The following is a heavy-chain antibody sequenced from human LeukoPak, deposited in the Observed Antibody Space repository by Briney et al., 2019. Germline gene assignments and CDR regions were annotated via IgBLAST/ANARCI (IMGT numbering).Heavy chain of an antibody. CDR2: IKEDGSQK. CDR1: GFTLNNYW. Sequence: GGSLRLSCEASGFTLNNYWMNWLRQAPGKGLEWVAFIKEDGSQKYYVDSVKGRFTISRDNAKNSLYLQMNSLRAEDTAIYYCARAGYSSGHRWGQGTLVTVSS. CDR3: ARAGYSSGHR. V-gene: IGHV3-7*01. J-gene: IGHJ5*02. D-gene: IGHD6-19*01.